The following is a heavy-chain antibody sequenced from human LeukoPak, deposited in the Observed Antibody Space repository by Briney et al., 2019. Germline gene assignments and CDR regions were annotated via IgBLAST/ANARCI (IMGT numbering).Heavy chain of an antibody. Sequence: PGGSLRLSCAASGFTFSNAWMSWVRQAPGKGLVWVSRINRDGSTTNYADSVKGRFTVSRDNAKNTLNLQMNSLRAEDTAVYYCARDRKSGESSEIDFWGQGTLVTVSS. D-gene: IGHD3-10*01. V-gene: IGHV3-74*01. CDR3: ARDRKSGESSEIDF. CDR2: INRDGSTT. CDR1: GFTFSNAW. J-gene: IGHJ4*02.